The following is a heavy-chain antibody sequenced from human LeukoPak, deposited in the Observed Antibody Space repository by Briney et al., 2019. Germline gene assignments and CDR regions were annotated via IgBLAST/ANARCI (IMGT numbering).Heavy chain of an antibody. CDR2: ISSSSSYI. J-gene: IGHJ6*03. Sequence: TGGSLRLSCAASGFTFSRYYMNWVRQAPGKGLEWVSSISSSSSYIYYADSVKGRFTISRDNAKNSLYLQMNSLRAEDTAVYYCAREVEGYCSGGSCPYYYYYMDVWGKGTTVTVSS. CDR3: AREVEGYCSGGSCPYYYYYMDV. D-gene: IGHD2-15*01. V-gene: IGHV3-21*01. CDR1: GFTFSRYY.